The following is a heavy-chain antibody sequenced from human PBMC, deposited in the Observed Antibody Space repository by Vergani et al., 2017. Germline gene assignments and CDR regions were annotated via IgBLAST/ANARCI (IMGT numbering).Heavy chain of an antibody. Sequence: QVQLVESGGGVVQPGGSLRLSCAASGFTFSSYGMHWVRQAPGKGLEWVAFIRYDGSNTYYADSVKGRFTISRDNSKNTLYLQMNSLRAEDTAVYYCANGGYSYGYLDYWGQGTLVTVSS. J-gene: IGHJ4*02. D-gene: IGHD5-18*01. CDR1: GFTFSSYG. CDR2: IRYDGSNT. CDR3: ANGGYSYGYLDY. V-gene: IGHV3-30*02.